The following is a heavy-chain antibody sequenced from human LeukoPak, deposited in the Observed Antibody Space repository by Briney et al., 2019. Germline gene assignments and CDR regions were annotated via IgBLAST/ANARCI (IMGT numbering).Heavy chain of an antibody. V-gene: IGHV4-4*07. J-gene: IGHJ5*02. Sequence: SETLSLTCTVSGGSISNNYWTWIRQPAGKGLEYLGRIYSSGSTHYNPSLKSRVTMSVDTSKNQFSLKLTSVTVADTALYYCARDRGFSSGHGGWFDPWGQGTLVTVSS. CDR3: ARDRGFSSGHGGWFDP. CDR1: GGSISNNY. CDR2: IYSSGST. D-gene: IGHD6-19*01.